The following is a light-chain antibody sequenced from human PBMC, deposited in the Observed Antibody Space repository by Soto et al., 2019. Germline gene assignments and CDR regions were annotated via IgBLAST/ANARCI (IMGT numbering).Light chain of an antibody. CDR3: SSYTGSSTHVV. CDR2: EVS. J-gene: IGLJ2*01. CDR1: SSDVGGYTF. V-gene: IGLV2-14*01. Sequence: QSALTQPASVSGSPGQSITISCTGTSSDVGGYTFVSWYQHHPGKAPKLMIYEVSNRPSGVSNRFSGSKSGNKASLTISGLQAEDEADYYCSSYTGSSTHVVFGGGTKLTVL.